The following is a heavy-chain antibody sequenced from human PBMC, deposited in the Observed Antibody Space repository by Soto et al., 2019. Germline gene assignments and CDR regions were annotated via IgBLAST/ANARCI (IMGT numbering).Heavy chain of an antibody. CDR1: GYTFTSYY. V-gene: IGHV1-46*03. CDR3: AQGYCRSTSCSKFDF. D-gene: IGHD2-2*01. J-gene: IGHJ4*02. CDR2: IKPSGGST. Sequence: QVQLVQSGAEVKKPGASVKVSCKASGYTFTSYYMHRVRQAPGQGLEWMAIIKPSGGSTTYAQKFHGRVSMTRDTSTSTVYMELSSLRSEDTAVYYCAQGYCRSTSCSKFDFGGQGTLVTVSS.